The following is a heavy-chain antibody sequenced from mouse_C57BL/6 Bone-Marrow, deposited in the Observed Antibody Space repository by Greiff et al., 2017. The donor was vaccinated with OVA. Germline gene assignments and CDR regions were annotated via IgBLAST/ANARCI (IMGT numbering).Heavy chain of an antibody. CDR1: GFNIKDDY. V-gene: IGHV14-4*01. J-gene: IGHJ4*01. CDR2: IDPENGDT. D-gene: IGHD1-1*01. CDR3: TTTTAVGEAMDY. Sequence: DVKLVESGAELVRPGASVKLSCTASGFNIKDDYMHWVKQRPEQGLEWIGWIDPENGDTEYASKFQGKATITADTSSNTAYLQLSSLTSEDTAVYYCTTTTAVGEAMDYWGQGTSVTVSS.